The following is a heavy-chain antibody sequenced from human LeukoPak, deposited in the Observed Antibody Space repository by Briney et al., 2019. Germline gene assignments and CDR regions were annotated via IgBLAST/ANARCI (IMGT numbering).Heavy chain of an antibody. J-gene: IGHJ3*02. CDR2: IYYSGST. V-gene: IGHV4-59*01. Sequence: SETLSLTCTVSGGSISSYYWSWIRQPPGKGLEWIGYIYYSGSTNYNPSLKSRVTISVDTSKNQFSLKLSSVTAADTAVYCCARDRPRYCSSTSCYSAFDIWGQGTMVTVSS. D-gene: IGHD2-2*01. CDR1: GGSISSYY. CDR3: ARDRPRYCSSTSCYSAFDI.